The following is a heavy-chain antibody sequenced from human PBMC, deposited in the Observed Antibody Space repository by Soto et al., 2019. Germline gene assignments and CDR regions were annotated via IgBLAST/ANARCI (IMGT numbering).Heavy chain of an antibody. V-gene: IGHV1-18*01. Sequence: QVQLVQSGAEVKNPGASVKVSCKASGYTFTRYGIGWARQAPGQGLEWMGWINTYNGNTNYAQNVQGRVTLTTDTSTMTAYMELRSLRSNDTAIYYCAMVDVYVTPSPQDVWGQGTTVIVSS. CDR2: INTYNGNT. CDR1: GYTFTRYG. CDR3: AMVDVYVTPSPQDV. J-gene: IGHJ6*02. D-gene: IGHD3-16*01.